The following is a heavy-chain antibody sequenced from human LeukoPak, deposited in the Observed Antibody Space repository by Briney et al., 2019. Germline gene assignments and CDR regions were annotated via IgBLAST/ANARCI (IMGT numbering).Heavy chain of an antibody. J-gene: IGHJ5*02. D-gene: IGHD6-19*01. CDR3: ARPGYSSGWYGHWFDP. CDR2: IYPGDSDT. CDR1: GYSFTSYW. V-gene: IGHV5-51*01. Sequence: GESLKISCKGSGYSFTSYWIGWVRPMPGKGLEWMGIIYPGDSDTRYSPSFQGQVTISADKSISTAYLQWSSLKASDTAMYYCARPGYSSGWYGHWFDPWGQGTLVTVSS.